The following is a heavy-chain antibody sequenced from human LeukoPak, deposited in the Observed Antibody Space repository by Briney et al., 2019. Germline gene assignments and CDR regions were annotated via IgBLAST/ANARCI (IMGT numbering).Heavy chain of an antibody. Sequence: GGSLRLSCAASGFTFSSYAMSWVRQAPGKGLEWVSAISGSGGSTSYAQKFQGRVTMTRDTSTSTAYMELSSLRSEDTAVYYCALSSGWYGVFDYWGQGTLVTVSS. D-gene: IGHD6-19*01. V-gene: IGHV3-23*01. CDR1: GFTFSSYA. CDR3: ALSSGWYGVFDY. CDR2: ISGSGGST. J-gene: IGHJ4*02.